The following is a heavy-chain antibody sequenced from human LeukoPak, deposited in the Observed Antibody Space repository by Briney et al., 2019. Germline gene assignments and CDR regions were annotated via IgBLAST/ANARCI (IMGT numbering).Heavy chain of an antibody. Sequence: GGSLRLSCAASGFTFSDYSMNWVRQAPGKGLEWVSSISSTSKYIYYGDSVKGRFTISRDNAKNSLYLQMNSLRAEDTAVYYCARDPRGQQLVLRRFDPWGQGTLVTVSS. CDR2: ISSTSKYI. J-gene: IGHJ5*02. CDR1: GFTFSDYS. D-gene: IGHD6-13*01. V-gene: IGHV3-21*01. CDR3: ARDPRGQQLVLRRFDP.